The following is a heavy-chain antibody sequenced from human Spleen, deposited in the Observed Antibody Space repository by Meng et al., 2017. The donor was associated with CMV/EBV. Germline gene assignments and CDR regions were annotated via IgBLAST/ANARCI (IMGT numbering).Heavy chain of an antibody. CDR1: VGSFSGYY. D-gene: IGHD3-10*01. CDR3: AIDVDRGSYGSGFDF. V-gene: IGHV3-11*04. CDR2: ISSSGSTR. Sequence: LSLTCAVYVGSFSGYYWSWIRQAPGKGLEWVSHISSSGSTRYYADSVKGRFTISRDNAKKSLYLQMNSLRAEDTAMYYCAIDVDRGSYGSGFDFWGQGTLVTVSS. J-gene: IGHJ4*02.